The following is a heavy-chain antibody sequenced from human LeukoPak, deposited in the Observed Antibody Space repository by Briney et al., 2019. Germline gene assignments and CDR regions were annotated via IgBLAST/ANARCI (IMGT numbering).Heavy chain of an antibody. CDR3: ASSRDSSTWKNDAFDI. D-gene: IGHD6-13*01. Sequence: GGSLRLSCAASGFTFSSYCMNWVRQAPGKGLEWVSCISSSSSYTYYADSVKGRFTISRDNAKNSLYLQMNSLRAEDTAVYYCASSRDSSTWKNDAFDIWGQGTMVTVSS. J-gene: IGHJ3*02. CDR1: GFTFSSYC. CDR2: ISSSSSYT. V-gene: IGHV3-21*01.